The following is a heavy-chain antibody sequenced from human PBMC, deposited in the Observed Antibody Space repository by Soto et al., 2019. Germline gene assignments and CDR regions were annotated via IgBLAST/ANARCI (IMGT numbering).Heavy chain of an antibody. CDR1: GGSISSSSYY. D-gene: IGHD3-10*01. Sequence: SETLSLTCTVSGGSISSSSYYWGWIRQPPGKGLEWIGSIYYSGSTYYNPSLKSRVTISVDTSNNQFSLKLSSVTAADTAVYYCARMKIILWFGESNLYYFDYWGQGTLVTVSS. CDR3: ARMKIILWFGESNLYYFDY. CDR2: IYYSGST. V-gene: IGHV4-39*01. J-gene: IGHJ4*02.